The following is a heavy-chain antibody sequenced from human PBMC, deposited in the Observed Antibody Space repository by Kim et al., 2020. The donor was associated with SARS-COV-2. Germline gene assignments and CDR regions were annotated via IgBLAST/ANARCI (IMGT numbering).Heavy chain of an antibody. Sequence: GASLKISCKGSGYSFTSYWIGWVRQMPGKGLEWMGIIYPGDSDTRYSPSFQGQVTISADKSISTAYLQWSSLKASDTAMYYCARYGEIGYSYGYGDYWGQGTLVTVSS. CDR3: ARYGEIGYSYGYGDY. CDR1: GYSFTSYW. V-gene: IGHV5-51*01. D-gene: IGHD5-18*01. CDR2: IYPGDSDT. J-gene: IGHJ4*02.